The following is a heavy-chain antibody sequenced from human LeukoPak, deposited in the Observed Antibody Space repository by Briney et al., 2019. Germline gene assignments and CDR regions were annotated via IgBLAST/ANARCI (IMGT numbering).Heavy chain of an antibody. Sequence: PGGSLRLSRAASGFTFSSYGMHWVRQAPGKGLEWVAVISYDGSNKYYADSVKGRFTISRDNSKNTLYLQMNSLRAEDTAVYYCAKELYIAAAIDYWGQGTLVTVSS. CDR1: GFTFSSYG. J-gene: IGHJ4*02. D-gene: IGHD6-13*01. V-gene: IGHV3-30*18. CDR3: AKELYIAAAIDY. CDR2: ISYDGSNK.